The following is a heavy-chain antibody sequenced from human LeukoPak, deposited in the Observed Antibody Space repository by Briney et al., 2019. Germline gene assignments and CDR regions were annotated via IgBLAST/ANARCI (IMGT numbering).Heavy chain of an antibody. Sequence: SQTLSLTCTVSGGSISSGSYYWSWIRQPAGKGLEWIGRIYTSGSTNYNPSLKSRVTMSVDTSKNQFSLKLSSVTAADTAVYYCARVRHGAFDIWGQGTMVTVSS. J-gene: IGHJ3*02. CDR3: ARVRHGAFDI. CDR2: IYTSGST. V-gene: IGHV4-61*02. CDR1: GGSISSGSYY.